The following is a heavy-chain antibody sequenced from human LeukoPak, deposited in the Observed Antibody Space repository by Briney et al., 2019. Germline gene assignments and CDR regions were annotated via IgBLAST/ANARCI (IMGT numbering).Heavy chain of an antibody. CDR2: IIPTLGST. V-gene: IGHV1-69*13. D-gene: IGHD3-10*01. CDR1: RGTFTNYS. CDR3: ARGAMVRGQYFFDY. Sequence: SVKVSCKASRGTFTNYSIRWVRQAPGQGLEWIGGIIPTLGSTNSAQRFQGRVTITADESTSTAYMELTSLRSEDTAMYYCARGAMVRGQYFFDYWGQGTLVTVSS. J-gene: IGHJ4*02.